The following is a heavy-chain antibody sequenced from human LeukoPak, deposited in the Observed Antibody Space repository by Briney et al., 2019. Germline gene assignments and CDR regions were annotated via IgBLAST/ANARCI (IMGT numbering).Heavy chain of an antibody. J-gene: IGHJ4*02. D-gene: IGHD2-2*01. CDR2: ISAYNGNT. V-gene: IGHV1-18*01. CDR3: ARVPKGYCRSGSCYDYFDY. Sequence: ASVKVSCKASGYTFNSHGISWVRQAPGQGLEWMGWISAYNGNTKYVERLQNRVTITTDTSTSTDYMELRSLTSDDTAVYYCARVPKGYCRSGSCYDYFDYWGQGTLVTVSS. CDR1: GYTFNSHG.